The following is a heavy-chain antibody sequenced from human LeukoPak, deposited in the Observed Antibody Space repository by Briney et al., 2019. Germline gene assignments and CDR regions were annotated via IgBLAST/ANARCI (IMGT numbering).Heavy chain of an antibody. Sequence: ASVKVSCKASGYTFTSYDINWVRQATGQGLEWMGWMNPNSGNTGYAQKFQGRVTMTRNTSISTAYMELSSLRSEDTAVYYCARRTVRGVIITYLGGMDVWGQGTTVTVSS. V-gene: IGHV1-8*01. J-gene: IGHJ6*02. CDR3: ARRTVRGVIITYLGGMDV. CDR2: MNPNSGNT. D-gene: IGHD3-10*01. CDR1: GYTFTSYD.